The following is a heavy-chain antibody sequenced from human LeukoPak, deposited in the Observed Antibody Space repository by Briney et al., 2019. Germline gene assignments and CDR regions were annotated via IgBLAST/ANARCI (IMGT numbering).Heavy chain of an antibody. CDR1: GFTFSSYS. V-gene: IGHV3-21*01. CDR3: ARALSYSYGSMDF. Sequence: GGSLRLSCAASGFTFSSYSMNWVRQAPGKGLEWVSSISSGSKNIYNADSVKGRFTISRDNAKDSLYLQMNSLRVEDTAVYYCARALSYSYGSMDFWGQGTLVIVSS. J-gene: IGHJ4*02. CDR2: ISSGSKNI. D-gene: IGHD5-18*01.